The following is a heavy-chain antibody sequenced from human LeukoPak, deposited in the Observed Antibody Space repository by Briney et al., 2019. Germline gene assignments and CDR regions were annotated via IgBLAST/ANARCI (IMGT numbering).Heavy chain of an antibody. J-gene: IGHJ5*02. CDR2: IFYSGST. V-gene: IGHV4-59*01. CDR1: GYSISSGFY. CDR3: ARVYCPNGVCYNSRGWFDP. D-gene: IGHD2-8*01. Sequence: SETLSLTCIVSGYSISSGFYWGWIRQPPGKGLEWIGYIFYSGSTNYDPSLKSRVTISVDTSKNQFSLKLSSVTAADTAVYYCARVYCPNGVCYNSRGWFDPWGQGTLVTVSS.